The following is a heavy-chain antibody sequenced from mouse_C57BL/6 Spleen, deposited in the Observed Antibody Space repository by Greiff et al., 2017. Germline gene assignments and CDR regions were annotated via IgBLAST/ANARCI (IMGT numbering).Heavy chain of an antibody. CDR1: GYTFTSYW. V-gene: IGHV1-50*01. CDR3: ARGYYGGYFDV. CDR2: FDPSDSYT. Sequence: VQLQQPGAELVKPGASVKLSCKASGYTFTSYWLPWVKQRPGQGLEWIGEFDPSDSYTTYNQKFKGKATLTVSTSSSTANMQLSNLTSEDSAVYDCARGYYGGYFDVWGTGTTVTVSS. J-gene: IGHJ1*03. D-gene: IGHD1-1*02.